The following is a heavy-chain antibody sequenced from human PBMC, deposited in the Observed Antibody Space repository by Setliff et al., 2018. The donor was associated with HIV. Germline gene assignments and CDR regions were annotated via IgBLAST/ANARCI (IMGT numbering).Heavy chain of an antibody. CDR2: TYYKSKWYN. V-gene: IGHV6-1*01. Sequence: SQTLSLTCAISGDSVSSNSAAWNWIRQSPSRGLEWLGRTYYKSKWYNDYAVSVKSRITINPDTSKNQFSLQLSSVTPEDTAVCYCASGAVAATGHYYYYYMDVWGKGTTVTVSS. D-gene: IGHD6-19*01. CDR1: GDSVSSNSAA. J-gene: IGHJ6*03. CDR3: ASGAVAATGHYYYYYMDV.